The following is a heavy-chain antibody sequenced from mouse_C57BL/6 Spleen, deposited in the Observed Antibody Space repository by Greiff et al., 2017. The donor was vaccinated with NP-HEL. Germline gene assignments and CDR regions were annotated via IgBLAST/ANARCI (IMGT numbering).Heavy chain of an antibody. Sequence: EVKLMESGEGLVKPGGSLKLSCAASGFTFSSYAMSWVRQTPEKRLEWVAYISSGGDYIYYADTVKGRFTISRANARNTLYLQMSSLKSEDTAMYYCTREGDYGRDYYAMDYWGQGTSVTVSS. CDR2: ISSGGDYI. D-gene: IGHD1-1*01. V-gene: IGHV5-9-1*02. CDR3: TREGDYGRDYYAMDY. CDR1: GFTFSSYA. J-gene: IGHJ4*01.